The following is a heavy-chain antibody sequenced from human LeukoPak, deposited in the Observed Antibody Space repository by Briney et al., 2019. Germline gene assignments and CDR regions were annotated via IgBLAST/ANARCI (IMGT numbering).Heavy chain of an antibody. CDR2: IYYSGST. CDR3: ARRRDPRLGYCSGGSCYSNYYYYMDV. J-gene: IGHJ6*03. Sequence: PSETLSLTCTVSGGSISSSSYYWGWIRQPPGKGLEWIGSIYYSGSTYYNPSLKSRVTISVDTSKNQFSLKLSSVTAADTAVYYCARRRDPRLGYCSGGSCYSNYYYYMDVWGKGTTVTISS. CDR1: GGSISSSSYY. V-gene: IGHV4-39*01. D-gene: IGHD2-15*01.